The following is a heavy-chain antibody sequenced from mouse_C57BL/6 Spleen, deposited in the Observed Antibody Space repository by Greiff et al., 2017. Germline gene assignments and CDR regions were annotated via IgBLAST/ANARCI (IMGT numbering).Heavy chain of an antibody. CDR1: GYTFTSYW. D-gene: IGHD1-1*01. CDR3: AREGFYYYGSTPFDY. Sequence: QVQLKQPGTELVKPGASVKLSCKASGYTFTSYWMHWVKQRPGQGLEWIGNINPSNGGTNYNEKFKSKATLTVDKSSSTAYMQLSSLTSEDSAVYYCAREGFYYYGSTPFDYWGQGTTLTVSS. CDR2: INPSNGGT. J-gene: IGHJ2*01. V-gene: IGHV1-53*01.